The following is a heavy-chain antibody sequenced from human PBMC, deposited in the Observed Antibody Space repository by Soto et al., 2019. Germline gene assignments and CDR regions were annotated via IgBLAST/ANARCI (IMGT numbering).Heavy chain of an antibody. V-gene: IGHV4-31*03. Sequence: SDTLSLTCTVSGGSISSGGYYWSWIRQHPGKGLEWIGYIYYSGSTYYNPSLKSRVTISVDTSKNQFSLKLSSVTAADTAVYCCATALEEYFGSESHYGMDVWGQGTTVTVS. CDR2: IYYSGST. CDR3: ATALEEYFGSESHYGMDV. D-gene: IGHD3-10*01. J-gene: IGHJ6*02. CDR1: GGSISSGGYY.